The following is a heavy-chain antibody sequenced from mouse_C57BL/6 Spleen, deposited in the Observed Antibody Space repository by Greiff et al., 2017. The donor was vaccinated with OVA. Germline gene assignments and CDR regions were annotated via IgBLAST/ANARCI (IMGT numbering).Heavy chain of an antibody. J-gene: IGHJ2*01. Sequence: QVQLQQSGPELVKPGASVKISCKASGYAFSSSWMNWVKQRPGKGLEWIGRIYPEDGGTNYNGKFKGKATLTADKSSSTAYMQLSSLTSEDSAVCFCARDYYLDDWGQGTTVTVAS. CDR3: ARDYYLDD. V-gene: IGHV1-82*01. CDR2: IYPEDGGT. CDR1: GYAFSSSW.